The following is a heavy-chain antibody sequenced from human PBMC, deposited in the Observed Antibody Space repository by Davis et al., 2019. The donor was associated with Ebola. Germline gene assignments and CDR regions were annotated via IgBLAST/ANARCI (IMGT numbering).Heavy chain of an antibody. CDR1: GFTFSSYW. CDR3: AKNKIVVVVAATPMVFDP. CDR2: ISYDGSNK. Sequence: GESLKISCAASGFTFSSYWMHWVRQAPGKGLEWVAVISYDGSNKYYSDSVKGRFTISRDNSKNTLYLQMNSLRAEDTAVYYCAKNKIVVVVAATPMVFDPWGQGTLVTVSS. J-gene: IGHJ5*02. V-gene: IGHV3-30*18. D-gene: IGHD2-15*01.